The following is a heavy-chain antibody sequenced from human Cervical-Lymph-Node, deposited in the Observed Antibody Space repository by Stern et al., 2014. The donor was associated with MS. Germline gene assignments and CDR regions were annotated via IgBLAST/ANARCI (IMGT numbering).Heavy chain of an antibody. CDR1: GFNVTTTY. CDR3: ARGSAFKRNAYDI. CDR2: SYSGGST. V-gene: IGHV3-53*01. J-gene: IGHJ3*02. D-gene: IGHD6-19*01. Sequence: EVQLVESGGGLIQPGGSLRLSCVGSGFNVTTTYMSWVRQAPGKGLEWVSLSYSGGSTFFAPSVKGRFTISRDSSRNSMFLQMNNLKADDTAVYFCARGSAFKRNAYDIWGHGTMVTVSS.